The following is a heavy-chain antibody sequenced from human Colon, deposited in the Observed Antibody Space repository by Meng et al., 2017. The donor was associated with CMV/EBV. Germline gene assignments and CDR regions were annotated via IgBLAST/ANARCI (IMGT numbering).Heavy chain of an antibody. D-gene: IGHD5-12*01. CDR1: GFTVSSNY. V-gene: IGHV3-30-3*01. CDR3: ARPAEVAIIVRGFDS. Sequence: GESLKISCAASGFTVSSNYMSWVRQAPGKGFEWVAAVSHDGNSQYLADSVKGRFTISRDNANNTLHLQMNSLRTEDTAIYYCARPAEVAIIVRGFDSWGRGTLVTVSS. CDR2: VSHDGNSQ. J-gene: IGHJ4*02.